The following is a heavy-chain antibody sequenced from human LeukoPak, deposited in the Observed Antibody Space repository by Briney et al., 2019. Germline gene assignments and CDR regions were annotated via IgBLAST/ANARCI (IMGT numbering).Heavy chain of an antibody. J-gene: IGHJ4*02. V-gene: IGHV3-7*01. CDR2: IKQDASEK. CDR1: GFTFRSYW. D-gene: IGHD4-23*01. CDR3: ARVANTGVAEDY. Sequence: GGSLRLSCAASGFTFRSYWMSWVRQAPGKGLEWVANIKQDASEKYYVVSVKGRFTISRDNAKNSLCLQMDSLRVEDTAVYYCARVANTGVAEDYWGQGTLVIVSS.